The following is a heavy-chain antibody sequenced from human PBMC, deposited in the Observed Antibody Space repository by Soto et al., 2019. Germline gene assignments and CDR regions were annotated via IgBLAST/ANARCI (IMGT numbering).Heavy chain of an antibody. J-gene: IGHJ5*02. V-gene: IGHV3-9*01. D-gene: IGHD1-26*01. CDR1: GFNFDDHA. CDR2: ISWNSVTI. CDR3: VGSSGSHPRAGWFDP. Sequence: EVQLVESGGGLAQPGWSRRLSCAASGFNFDDHAMHWVRQTPGKGLEWVSGISWNSVTINYADSIKGRFTISRDNAKRTLFRQMNILRPADTAMFFCVGSSGSHPRAGWFDPWGQGTLVTVS.